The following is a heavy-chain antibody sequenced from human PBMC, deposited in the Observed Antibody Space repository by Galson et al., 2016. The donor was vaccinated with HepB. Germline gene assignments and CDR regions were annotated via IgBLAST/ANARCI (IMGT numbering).Heavy chain of an antibody. V-gene: IGHV4-34*01. CDR3: ARGRGVASVRGVIGLDY. CDR2: INHSGNT. Sequence: SETLSLTCGVYGGSFSGFYWSWIRQPPGKGLEWIGEINHSGNTNYNPSLKSRVTISVDTSKNQFSLKLSSVTAADTAVYYCARGRGVASVRGVIGLDYWGQGTLVTVSS. CDR1: GGSFSGFY. J-gene: IGHJ4*02. D-gene: IGHD3-10*02.